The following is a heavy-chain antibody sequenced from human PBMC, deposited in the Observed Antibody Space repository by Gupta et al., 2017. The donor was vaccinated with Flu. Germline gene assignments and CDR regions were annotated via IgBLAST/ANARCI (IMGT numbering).Heavy chain of an antibody. Sequence: QVQLQESGPGLVKPSETLSLTCTVSGGSISSYYWSWIRQPPGKGLEWIGYIYYSGSTNYNPSLKSRVTISVDTAKNQFSLKLSSVTAADTAVYYGARGRVDYGIDYWGQGTLVTVSS. CDR1: GGSISSYY. J-gene: IGHJ4*02. CDR3: ARGRVDYGIDY. D-gene: IGHD4-17*01. CDR2: IYYSGST. V-gene: IGHV4-59*01.